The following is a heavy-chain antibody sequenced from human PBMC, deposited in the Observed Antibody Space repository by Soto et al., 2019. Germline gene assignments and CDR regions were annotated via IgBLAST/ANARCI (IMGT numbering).Heavy chain of an antibody. CDR1: GFTFSSYG. CDR3: AKLFWSGHACY. Sequence: GVSLRLSCAASGFTFSSYGMHWVRQAPGKGLEWVAVISYDGSNKYYADSVKGRFTISRDNSKNTLYLQMNSLRAEDTAVYYCAKLFWSGHACYWGQGTLVTVSS. CDR2: ISYDGSNK. V-gene: IGHV3-30*18. D-gene: IGHD3-3*01. J-gene: IGHJ4*02.